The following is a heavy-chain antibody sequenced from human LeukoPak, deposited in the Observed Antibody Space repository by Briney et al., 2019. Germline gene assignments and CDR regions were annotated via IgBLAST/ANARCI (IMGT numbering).Heavy chain of an antibody. Sequence: GGSLRLSCAASGFTFSSCGMHWVRQAPGKGLEWVALIWYDGSTKYYADSVKGRFTISRDNSKNTLYLQMNSLRAEDTAVYYCARDRGMTHDAFDIWGQGTMVTVSS. D-gene: IGHD5-24*01. CDR3: ARDRGMTHDAFDI. V-gene: IGHV3-33*01. CDR2: IWYDGSTK. CDR1: GFTFSSCG. J-gene: IGHJ3*02.